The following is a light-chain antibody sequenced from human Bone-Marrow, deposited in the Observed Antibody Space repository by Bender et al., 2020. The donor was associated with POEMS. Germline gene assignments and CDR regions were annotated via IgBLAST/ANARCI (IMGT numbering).Light chain of an antibody. Sequence: QSALTQPPSASGSPGQSVTISCSGSSSNIGNHGVNWPQQLPGEAPKLLIYYDDLLTPGVSDRFSASKSGTSASLAISELQSEDEARYYCSAWGDSLSGWVFGGGTKLTVL. CDR1: SSNIGNHG. J-gene: IGLJ3*02. CDR2: YDD. V-gene: IGLV1-36*01. CDR3: SAWGDSLSGWV.